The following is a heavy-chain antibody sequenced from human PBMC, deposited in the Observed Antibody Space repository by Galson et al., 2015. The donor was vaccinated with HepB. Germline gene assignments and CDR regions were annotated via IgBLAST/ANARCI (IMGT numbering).Heavy chain of an antibody. CDR1: GDSVSNNNAA. J-gene: IGHJ6*02. CDR3: TKSLVLARGMGV. Sequence: CAISGDSVSNNNAAWNWIRQSPSRGLEWLGRTYYRSKWTNDYAPSVKSRIIINPDTSKNQFSLQLDSVTPEDTAVYYCTKSLVLARGMGVWGQGTTVTVSS. CDR2: TYYRSKWTN. D-gene: IGHD2-8*02. V-gene: IGHV6-1*01.